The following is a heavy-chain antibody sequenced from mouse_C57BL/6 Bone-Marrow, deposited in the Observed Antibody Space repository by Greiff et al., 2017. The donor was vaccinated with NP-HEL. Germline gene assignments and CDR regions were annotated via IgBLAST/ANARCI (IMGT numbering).Heavy chain of an antibody. V-gene: IGHV5-4*01. CDR1: GFTFSSYA. D-gene: IGHD1-1*01. CDR3: ARDYDGSSHAY. J-gene: IGHJ3*01. Sequence: EVKLVESGGGLVKPGGSLKLSCAASGFTFSSYAMSWVRQTPEKRLEWVATISDGGSYTYYPDNVKGRFTISRDTAKNNLYLQMSHLKSEDTAMYYCARDYDGSSHAYWGQGTLVTVSA. CDR2: ISDGGSYT.